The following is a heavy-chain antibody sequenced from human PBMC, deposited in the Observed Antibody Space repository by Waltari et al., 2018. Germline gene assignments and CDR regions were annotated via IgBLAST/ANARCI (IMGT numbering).Heavy chain of an antibody. CDR3: ARVDDFWSGYRSYFYYMDV. J-gene: IGHJ6*03. CDR1: GYSISSGYY. V-gene: IGHV4-38-2*02. D-gene: IGHD3-3*01. Sequence: QVQLQESGPGLVKPSETLSLTCTVSGYSISSGYYWGWIRQPPGKGLEWIGCVDQSGTTYYHPSLTSRVTRSVDTSKGQFSLRLTSVTAADAAVYYCARVDDFWSGYRSYFYYMDVWGKGTTVTVSS. CDR2: VDQSGTT.